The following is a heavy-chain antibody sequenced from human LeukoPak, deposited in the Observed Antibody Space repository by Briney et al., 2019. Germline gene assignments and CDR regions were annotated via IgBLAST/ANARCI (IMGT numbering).Heavy chain of an antibody. V-gene: IGHV4-31*03. Sequence: PSETLSLTCTVSGASIGSGGFYWTWIRQHAGKGLEWIGYIYYTGSAEYNPSLKSRVTLSVDPSRSHFSLNLTSVTAADTAVYYCARDQDYYDSSGYYYADAFDIWGQGTMVTVSS. CDR1: GASIGSGGFY. J-gene: IGHJ3*02. D-gene: IGHD3-22*01. CDR2: IYYTGSA. CDR3: ARDQDYYDSSGYYYADAFDI.